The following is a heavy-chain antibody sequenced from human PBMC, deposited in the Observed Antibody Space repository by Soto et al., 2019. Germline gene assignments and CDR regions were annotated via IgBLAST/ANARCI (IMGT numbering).Heavy chain of an antibody. J-gene: IGHJ1*01. Sequence: QVQLHESGPGVMRPSETLSLTCVVSGGSVSRGSYYWTWIRQPPGKGLEWIGHIFYSMKSTNYNPSLESRVSISVDTSQNLFSLSLTSVTAADTAVYYCARVYSGSYGQNDWGQGTLVTVSS. CDR1: GGSVSRGSYY. CDR3: ARVYSGSYGQND. V-gene: IGHV4-61*03. CDR2: IFYSMKST. D-gene: IGHD1-26*01.